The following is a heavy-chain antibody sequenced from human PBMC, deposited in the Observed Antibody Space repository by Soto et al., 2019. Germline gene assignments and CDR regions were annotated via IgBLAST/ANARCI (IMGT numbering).Heavy chain of an antibody. CDR3: ASVYSSSPLNDY. CDR2: IYYSGST. J-gene: IGHJ4*02. Sequence: SETLSLTCTVSGGSISSGGYYWSWIRQHPGKGLEWIGYIYYSGSTYYNKSLKSRVTISVDTSKKQFSLKLSSVTAADTAVYYCASVYSSSPLNDYWGQGTLVTVS. CDR1: GGSISSGGYY. D-gene: IGHD6-6*01. V-gene: IGHV4-31*03.